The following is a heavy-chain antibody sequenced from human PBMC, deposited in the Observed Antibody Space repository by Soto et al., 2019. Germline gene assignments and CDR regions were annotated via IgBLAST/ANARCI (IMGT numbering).Heavy chain of an antibody. D-gene: IGHD2-2*01. V-gene: IGHV4-59*01. J-gene: IGHJ6*03. CDR2: IYYSGST. CDR1: GASINSYY. Sequence: SETLSLTCTVSGASINSYYWSWIRQPPGKGLEWIGYIYYSGSTNYNPSLKSRGTISVDTSKNQFSLKLNSVTAADTAVYYCARERVLGYCSSTSCPRYLDVWGKGTTVTVSS. CDR3: ARERVLGYCSSTSCPRYLDV.